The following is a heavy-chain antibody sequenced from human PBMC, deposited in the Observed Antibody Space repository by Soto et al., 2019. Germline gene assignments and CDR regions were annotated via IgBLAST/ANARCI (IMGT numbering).Heavy chain of an antibody. Sequence: PWGSLRLSCAASGFTFSSYSMNWVRQAPGKGLEWVSYISSSSSTIYYADSVKGRFTISRDNAKNSLYLQMNSLRDEDTAVYYCARDTAMGHYYYYGMDVWGQGTTVTVSS. CDR2: ISSSSSTI. CDR1: GFTFSSYS. D-gene: IGHD5-18*01. CDR3: ARDTAMGHYYYYGMDV. V-gene: IGHV3-48*02. J-gene: IGHJ6*02.